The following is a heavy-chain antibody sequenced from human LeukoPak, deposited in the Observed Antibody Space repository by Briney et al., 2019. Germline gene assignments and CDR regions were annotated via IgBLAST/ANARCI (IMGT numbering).Heavy chain of an antibody. D-gene: IGHD6-13*01. CDR3: ARDNLPIAAAGTGWFDP. CDR2: INWNGGST. V-gene: IGHV3-20*04. Sequence: GGSLRLSCAASGFTFDDYGMGWVRQVPGKGLEWVSGINWNGGSTGYADSVKGRFTISRDNAKNSLYLQMNSLRAEDTAVYYCARDNLPIAAAGTGWFDPWGQGTLVTVSS. J-gene: IGHJ5*02. CDR1: GFTFDDYG.